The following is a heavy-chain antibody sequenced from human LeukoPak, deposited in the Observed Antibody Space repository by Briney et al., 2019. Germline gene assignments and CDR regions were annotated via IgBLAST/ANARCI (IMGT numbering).Heavy chain of an antibody. CDR3: ARAGYVLRFLEWLLYGDYFDY. CDR1: GFTFSSYW. D-gene: IGHD3-3*01. Sequence: GGSLRLSCAASGFTFSSYWMHWVPQAPGKGPPCVSRINSAGRSTSSPDSVKGRFTTSRPNAKTTLYLQMNSLRAEDTAVYYCARAGYVLRFLEWLLYGDYFDYWGQGTLVTVSS. J-gene: IGHJ4*02. V-gene: IGHV3-74*01. CDR2: INSAGRST.